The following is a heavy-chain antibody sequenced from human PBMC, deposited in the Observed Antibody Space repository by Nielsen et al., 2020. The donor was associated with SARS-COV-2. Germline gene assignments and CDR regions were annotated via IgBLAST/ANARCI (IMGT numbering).Heavy chain of an antibody. CDR1: GFTFSSYA. Sequence: GESLKISCAASGFTFSSYAMSWVRQAPGKGLEWVSAISGSGCSTYYADSVKGRFTISRDNSKNTLYLQMNSLRAEDTAVYYCAKDRYYYDSSGYYYSPYYYYGMDVWGQGTTVTVSS. CDR3: AKDRYYYDSSGYYYSPYYYYGMDV. V-gene: IGHV3-23*01. J-gene: IGHJ6*02. CDR2: ISGSGCST. D-gene: IGHD3-22*01.